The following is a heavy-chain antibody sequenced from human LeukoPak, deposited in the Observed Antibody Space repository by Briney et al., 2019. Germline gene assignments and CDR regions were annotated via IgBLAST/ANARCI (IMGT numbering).Heavy chain of an antibody. Sequence: ASVKVSCKASGGTFSSYAISWVRQAPGQGLEWMGGIIPIFGTANYAQKFQGRVTITTDESTSTAYMELSSLRPEDTAVYYCARVSQRWLHAIDYWGQGTLVTVSS. V-gene: IGHV1-69*05. CDR2: IIPIFGTA. CDR3: ARVSQRWLHAIDY. D-gene: IGHD5-24*01. J-gene: IGHJ4*02. CDR1: GGTFSSYA.